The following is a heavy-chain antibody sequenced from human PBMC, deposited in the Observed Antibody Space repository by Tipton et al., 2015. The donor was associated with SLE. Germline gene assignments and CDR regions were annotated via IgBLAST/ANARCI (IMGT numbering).Heavy chain of an antibody. V-gene: IGHV4-31*03. Sequence: TLSLTCTVSGGSISSGGYSWSWIRQQPGKGLEWIGYSGSTYYNPSLKSRVNISVDTSKNQFSLKLTSVTAADTAVYYCARDKGWNLRDDRGGYRPIYAFDIWGQGTLVTVSS. J-gene: IGHJ4*02. D-gene: IGHD3-22*01. CDR1: GGSISSGGYS. CDR3: ARDKGWNLRDDRGGYRPIYAFDI. CDR2: SGST.